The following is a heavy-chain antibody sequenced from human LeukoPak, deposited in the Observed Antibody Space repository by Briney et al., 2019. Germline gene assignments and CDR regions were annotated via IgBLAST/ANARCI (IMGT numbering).Heavy chain of an antibody. CDR2: IYSGGTT. Sequence: GGSLRLSCAASGFSVSSNYMNWVRQAPGKGLEWVSIIYSGGTTYYADSVKGRFTISRDNSKNTLYLQMNSLRAEDTAVYYCARQSGSYLNFDYWGQGTLVTVSS. V-gene: IGHV3-53*01. CDR3: ARQSGSYLNFDY. CDR1: GFSVSSNY. J-gene: IGHJ4*02. D-gene: IGHD1-26*01.